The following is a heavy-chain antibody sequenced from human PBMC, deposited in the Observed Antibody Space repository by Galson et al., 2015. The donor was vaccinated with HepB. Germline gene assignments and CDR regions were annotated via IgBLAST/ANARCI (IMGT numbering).Heavy chain of an antibody. Sequence: SLRLSCAASGFTFSSYAINWVRQAPGKGLEWVSGIGTSGTTYYADSMKGRFTISRDNSKNTLYLQMNSLRAEDTAVYYCAKAAPTVTLVRFDYWGQGTLVIVSS. CDR1: GFTFSSYA. CDR2: IGTSGTT. CDR3: AKAAPTVTLVRFDY. D-gene: IGHD4-17*01. J-gene: IGHJ4*02. V-gene: IGHV3-23*01.